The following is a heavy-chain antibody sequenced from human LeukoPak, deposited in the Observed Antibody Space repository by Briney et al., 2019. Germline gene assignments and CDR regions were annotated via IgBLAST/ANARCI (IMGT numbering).Heavy chain of an antibody. D-gene: IGHD2-2*01. CDR2: ISYDGSNK. Sequence: GGSLRLSCAASGFTFSSYAMHWVRQAPGKELEWVAVISYDGSNKYYADSVKGRFTISRDNSKNTLYLQMNSLRAEDTAVYYCARTTRQLDDDYWGQGTLVTVSS. CDR1: GFTFSSYA. CDR3: ARTTRQLDDDY. V-gene: IGHV3-30-3*01. J-gene: IGHJ4*02.